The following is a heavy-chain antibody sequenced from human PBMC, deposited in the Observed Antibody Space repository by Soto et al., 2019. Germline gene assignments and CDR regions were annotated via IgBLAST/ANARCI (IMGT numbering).Heavy chain of an antibody. V-gene: IGHV4-39*01. Sequence: SETLSLTCTVSGGSISSSSYYWGWIRQPPGKGLEWIGSIYYSGSTYYNPSLKSRVTISVDTSKNQFSLKLSSVTAADTAVYYCARLTGEYYDFWSGYSDYYYYYMDVWGKGTTVTVSS. CDR2: IYYSGST. D-gene: IGHD3-3*01. J-gene: IGHJ6*03. CDR3: ARLTGEYYDFWSGYSDYYYYYMDV. CDR1: GGSISSSSYY.